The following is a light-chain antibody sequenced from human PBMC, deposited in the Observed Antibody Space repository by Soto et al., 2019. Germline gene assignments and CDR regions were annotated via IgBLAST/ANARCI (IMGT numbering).Light chain of an antibody. J-gene: IGLJ3*02. CDR1: SSNIGSNT. V-gene: IGLV1-44*01. Sequence: QPVLTQPPSASGTPGQSVTISCSGGSSNIGSNTVNWYQQLPGAAPKLLIYTFHQRPSGVPDRFSASKSGTSASLAISGLQSDDEADYYCATWDDSLNGWVFGGGTQLTVL. CDR3: ATWDDSLNGWV. CDR2: TFH.